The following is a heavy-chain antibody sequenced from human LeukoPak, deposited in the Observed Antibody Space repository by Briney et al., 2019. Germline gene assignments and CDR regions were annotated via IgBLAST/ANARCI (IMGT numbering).Heavy chain of an antibody. J-gene: IGHJ6*03. CDR3: ARDSTRSVNYMDV. D-gene: IGHD2-2*01. CDR1: GFTFSSYS. CDR2: LSSSSSTI. V-gene: IGHV3-48*04. Sequence: PGGSLRLSCAASGFTFSSYSMNWVRQAPGKGLEWVSSLSSSSSTIYYAASVKGRFTISRDIAKNSLYLQMNSLRAEDTAVYYCARDSTRSVNYMDVWGKGTTVTVSS.